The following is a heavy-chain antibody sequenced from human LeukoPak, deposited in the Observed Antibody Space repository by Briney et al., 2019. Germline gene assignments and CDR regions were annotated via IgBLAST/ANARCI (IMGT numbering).Heavy chain of an antibody. Sequence: SVKVSCKASGGTFSSYAISWVRQAPGQGLEWMGRIIPIFGTANYAQKFQGRVTITADESTSTAYMELSSLRSEDTAVYYCARRRITIFGVVTDYFDYWGQGTLVTVSS. CDR1: GGTFSSYA. CDR3: ARRRITIFGVVTDYFDY. V-gene: IGHV1-69*13. CDR2: IIPIFGTA. D-gene: IGHD3-3*01. J-gene: IGHJ4*02.